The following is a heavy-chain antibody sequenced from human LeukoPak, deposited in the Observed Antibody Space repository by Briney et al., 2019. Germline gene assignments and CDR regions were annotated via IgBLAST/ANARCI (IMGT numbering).Heavy chain of an antibody. CDR2: IYSGGST. D-gene: IGHD1-1*01. CDR3: ARDRTTGTTAGGAFDI. J-gene: IGHJ3*02. CDR1: GFTVSSNY. Sequence: GGSLRLSCAASGFTVSSNYMSWVRQAPGKGLEWVSVIYSGGSTYYADSVKGRFTISRDNSKNTLYLQMNSLRAEDTAVYYCARDRTTGTTAGGAFDIWGQGTMVTVSS. V-gene: IGHV3-53*01.